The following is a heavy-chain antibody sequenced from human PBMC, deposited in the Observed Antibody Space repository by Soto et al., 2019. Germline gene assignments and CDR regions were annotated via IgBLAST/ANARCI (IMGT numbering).Heavy chain of an antibody. J-gene: IGHJ4*02. CDR2: IKNKADGGTT. CDR3: TTGWSSKDY. CDR1: GFIFSNAW. D-gene: IGHD2-2*01. V-gene: IGHV3-15*01. Sequence: EVQLVESGGGLVKPGGSLRLSCAASGFIFSNAWMTWVRQAPGKGLEWVGRIKNKADGGTTDFAAPVKGRFFISRDDSKITLYLQMNSLKAEDTAVYCCTTGWSSKDYWGQGTLVTVSS.